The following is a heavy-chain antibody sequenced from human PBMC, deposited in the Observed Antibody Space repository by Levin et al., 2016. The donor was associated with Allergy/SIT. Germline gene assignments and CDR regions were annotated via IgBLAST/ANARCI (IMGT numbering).Heavy chain of an antibody. CDR2: IRASGGST. CDR3: ARDLPGYSSGFGLDY. D-gene: IGHD6-19*01. J-gene: IGHJ4*02. V-gene: IGHV3-21*04. Sequence: GGSLRLSCAASGFSFNKAWMTWVRQAPGKGLEWVSGIRASGGSTYYADSVQGRFTISRDNAKNSLYLQMNSLRAEDTAVYYCARDLPGYSSGFGLDYWGQGTLVTVSS. CDR1: GFSFNKAW.